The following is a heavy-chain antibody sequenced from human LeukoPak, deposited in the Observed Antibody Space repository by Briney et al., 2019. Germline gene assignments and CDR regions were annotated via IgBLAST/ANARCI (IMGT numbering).Heavy chain of an antibody. CDR2: IYHSGST. CDR3: ARDRQLHYYGMDV. Sequence: SGTLSLTCAVSGGSISSSNWWSWVRQPPGKGLEWIGEIYHSGSTNYNPSLKSRVTISVDKSKNQFSLKLSSVTAADTAVYYCARDRQLHYYGMDVWGQGTTVTVSS. CDR1: GGSISSSNW. V-gene: IGHV4-4*02. D-gene: IGHD5-18*01. J-gene: IGHJ6*02.